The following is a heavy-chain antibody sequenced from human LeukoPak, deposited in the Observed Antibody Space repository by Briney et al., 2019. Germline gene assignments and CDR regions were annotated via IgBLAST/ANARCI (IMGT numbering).Heavy chain of an antibody. CDR2: ISGSGGST. D-gene: IGHD2-15*01. Sequence: PGGSLRLSCAASGFTFSSYAMSWVRQAPGKELEWVSVISGSGGSTYYADSVKGRFTISRDNSKNTLYLQMNNLRAEDTAVYYCARYENGGIDYWGQGTLVTVSS. CDR3: ARYENGGIDY. V-gene: IGHV3-23*01. CDR1: GFTFSSYA. J-gene: IGHJ4*02.